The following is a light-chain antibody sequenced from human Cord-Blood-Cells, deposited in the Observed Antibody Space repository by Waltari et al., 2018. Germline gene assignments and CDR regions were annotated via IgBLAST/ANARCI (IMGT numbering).Light chain of an antibody. J-gene: IGKJ1*01. V-gene: IGKV3-20*01. Sequence: EIALTQSPGTLSLSPGERATLSCRASQSVSSSYLAWYQQKPGQAPRLLIYGASSRATGIPDRFSGSGSGTDFTLTISRREPEDYAVYYGQQYGSSPPWTFGQGTKVEIK. CDR1: QSVSSSY. CDR3: QQYGSSPPWT. CDR2: GAS.